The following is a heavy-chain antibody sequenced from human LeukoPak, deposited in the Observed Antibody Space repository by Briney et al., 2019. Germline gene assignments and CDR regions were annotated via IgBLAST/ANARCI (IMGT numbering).Heavy chain of an antibody. J-gene: IGHJ4*02. CDR3: ARGPWELLAAYFDY. D-gene: IGHD1-26*01. CDR1: GGSFSGYY. Sequence: SETLSLTCAVYGGSFSGYYWSWIRQPPGKGLEWIGEINHSGSTNYNPSLKSRVTISVDTSKNQFSLKLSPVTAADTAVYYCARGPWELLAAYFDYWGQGTLVTVSS. V-gene: IGHV4-34*01. CDR2: INHSGST.